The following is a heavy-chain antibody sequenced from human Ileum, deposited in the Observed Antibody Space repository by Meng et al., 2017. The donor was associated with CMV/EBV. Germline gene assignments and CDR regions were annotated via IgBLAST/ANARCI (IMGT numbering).Heavy chain of an antibody. V-gene: IGHV1-2*02. Sequence: ASVKVSCKASGYTFTSYGISWVRQAPGQGLEWMGWINPNSGGTNYAQKFQGRVTMTRDTSISTAYMELSRLRSDDTAVYYCARDGVVVPAAIYYYYYGMDVWGQGTTVTVSS. CDR3: ARDGVVVPAAIYYYYYGMDV. J-gene: IGHJ6*02. CDR2: INPNSGGT. D-gene: IGHD2-2*01. CDR1: GYTFTSYG.